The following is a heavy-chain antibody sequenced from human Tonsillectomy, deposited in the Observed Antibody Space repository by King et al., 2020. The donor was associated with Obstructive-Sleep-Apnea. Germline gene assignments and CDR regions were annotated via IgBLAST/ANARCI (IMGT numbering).Heavy chain of an antibody. J-gene: IGHJ3*02. CDR2: MNSNSGKT. CDR3: ARGSRTFDI. Sequence: VQLVQSGAEVKKPGASVKVSCKASGYTFTSFDIIWVRQATGQGLEWMGWMNSNSGKTGYAQKFQGRVIMTRNTSINTAYMELSSLRSEDTAIYYCARGSRTFDIWGQGTVVTVSS. CDR1: GYTFTSFD. D-gene: IGHD1-14*01. V-gene: IGHV1-8*01.